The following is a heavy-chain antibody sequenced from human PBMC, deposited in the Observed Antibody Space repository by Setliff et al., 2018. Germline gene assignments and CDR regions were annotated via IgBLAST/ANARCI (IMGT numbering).Heavy chain of an antibody. Sequence: GGSLRLSCAVSGITFKNAWMTWVRQSPGKGLEWVGRIKSKSEGEARDYAAPVKGRFTISRDDSKQIVYLQMNSLKIEDTAAYYCSTGPRDSRNYLNWIGHWGQGALVTVSS. CDR2: IKSKSEGEAR. CDR3: STGPRDSRNYLNWIGH. D-gene: IGHD3-22*01. V-gene: IGHV3-15*01. CDR1: GITFKNAW. J-gene: IGHJ5*02.